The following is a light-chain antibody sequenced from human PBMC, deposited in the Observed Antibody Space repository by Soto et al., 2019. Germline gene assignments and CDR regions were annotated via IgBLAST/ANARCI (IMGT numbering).Light chain of an antibody. CDR3: CSYAGSYTFEL. J-gene: IGLJ2*01. CDR2: DVT. Sequence: QSALTQPPSVSGSPGQSVTISCTGTSSDVGGYNYVSWYQQHPGKAPKLMIYDVTKRPSGVPDRFSGSKSGNTASLTISGLQAEDEADYYCCSYAGSYTFELFGGGTQLTVL. V-gene: IGLV2-11*01. CDR1: SSDVGGYNY.